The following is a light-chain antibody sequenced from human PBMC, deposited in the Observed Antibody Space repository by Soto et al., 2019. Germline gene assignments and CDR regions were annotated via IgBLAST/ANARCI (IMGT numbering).Light chain of an antibody. Sequence: DIPMTQSPSSLSASVGDRVSITCQASPHVNKYLTWYQQKPGKAPNLLIYDVSKLKTGVASRFSGSGSGTQFTLTITSLQPEDFATYYCQHHDVAPCTFGQGTRLDIK. CDR1: PHVNKY. J-gene: IGKJ2*02. CDR3: QHHDVAPCT. CDR2: DVS. V-gene: IGKV1-33*01.